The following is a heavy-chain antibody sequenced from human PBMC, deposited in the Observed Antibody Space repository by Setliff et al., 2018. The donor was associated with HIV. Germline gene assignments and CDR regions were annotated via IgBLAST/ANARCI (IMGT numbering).Heavy chain of an antibody. D-gene: IGHD4-17*01. Sequence: SETLSLTCAVYGAPFSGFHWGWIRQSPGKGLEWIGEIDHSGSTKYNPSLKSRVTLSVDTSKNQFSLKIDSVIAAETAVYFCARVGTTVTTRETYKWFDPCGQGTLVTVS. V-gene: IGHV4-34*01. CDR2: IDHSGST. J-gene: IGHJ5*02. CDR1: GAPFSGFH. CDR3: ARVGTTVTTRETYKWFDP.